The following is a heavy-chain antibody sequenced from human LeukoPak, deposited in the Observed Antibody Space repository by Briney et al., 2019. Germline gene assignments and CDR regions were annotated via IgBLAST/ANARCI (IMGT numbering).Heavy chain of an antibody. D-gene: IGHD2-8*01. V-gene: IGHV4-38-2*02. CDR2: VFRLQTVRT. CDR1: DSSITSTCY. Sequence: PSETLSLTCTVSDSSITSTCYWAWFRQPPGKGLEWIATVFRLQTVRTFNNPSLESRVTMSLDPSQSQFSLNLTSVTAADTALYFCARVLHAPYLIDSWGQGTLVTVSS. CDR3: ARVLHAPYLIDS. J-gene: IGHJ4*02.